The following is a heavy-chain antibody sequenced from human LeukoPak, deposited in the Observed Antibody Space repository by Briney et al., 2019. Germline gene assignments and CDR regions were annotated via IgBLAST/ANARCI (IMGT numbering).Heavy chain of an antibody. CDR3: ANLGQWELYWPQDYYDGMDV. D-gene: IGHD1-26*01. V-gene: IGHV3-21*01. CDR2: ISSSSSYI. CDR1: GFTFSSYS. J-gene: IGHJ6*02. Sequence: GGSLRLSCAASGFTFSSYSMKCVRQAPGKGLECVSSISSSSSYIYYADSVKGRFTISRDNAKNSLYLQMNRLTAEDTAVYYCANLGQWELYWPQDYYDGMDVWGQGTTVTVSS.